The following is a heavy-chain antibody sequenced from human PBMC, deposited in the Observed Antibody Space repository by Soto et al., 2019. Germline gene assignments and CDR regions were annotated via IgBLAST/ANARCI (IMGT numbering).Heavy chain of an antibody. J-gene: IGHJ6*02. Sequence: GGSLRLSCAASGFSFSSYAVHWVRQAPGKGLEWVAVISFDGSNKYYADSVKGRFTISRDNSKNTLYLQMNSLRPEDTAMYYCARDRYSTPPYYQYAMDVWGQGTTVVVSS. CDR1: GFSFSSYA. V-gene: IGHV3-30-3*01. D-gene: IGHD3-22*01. CDR2: ISFDGSNK. CDR3: ARDRYSTPPYYQYAMDV.